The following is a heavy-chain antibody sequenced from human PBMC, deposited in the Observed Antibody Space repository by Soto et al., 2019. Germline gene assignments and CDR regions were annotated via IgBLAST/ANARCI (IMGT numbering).Heavy chain of an antibody. CDR3: AREDSSSLKV. V-gene: IGHV5-51*01. D-gene: IGHD6-13*01. CDR1: GYKVSTWHNFTTYW. Sequence: PGESLKISCMGSGYKVSTWHNFTTYWIAWVRQMPGKGLEWMGIIYPGDSDTRYNPSFQGQVTISADKSLNTAYLQWNSLRASDTAMYYCAREDSSSLKVWGQGTTVTVSS. CDR2: IYPGDSDT. J-gene: IGHJ6*02.